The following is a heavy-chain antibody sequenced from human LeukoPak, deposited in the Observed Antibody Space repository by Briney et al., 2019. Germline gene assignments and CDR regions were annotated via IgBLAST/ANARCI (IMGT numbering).Heavy chain of an antibody. CDR2: IKEGGSEK. Sequence: PGGSLRLSCAAPGFTFRRNWMSWVCQAPGKRLEWVANIKEGGSEKYYVDFVKGRFTISRDNAKNSLYLQMNSLRAEDTAVYYCAREMTIGFGGFDLWGQGTRVTVSS. V-gene: IGHV3-7*01. CDR1: GFTFRRNW. J-gene: IGHJ5*02. D-gene: IGHD4/OR15-4a*01. CDR3: AREMTIGFGGFDL.